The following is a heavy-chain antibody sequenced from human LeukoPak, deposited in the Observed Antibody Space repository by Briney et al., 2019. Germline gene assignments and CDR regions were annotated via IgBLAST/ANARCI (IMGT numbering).Heavy chain of an antibody. J-gene: IGHJ4*02. D-gene: IGHD6-19*01. CDR1: GGSLSSGDYY. Sequence: SETLSLTCTVSGGSLSSGDYYWGWLRQPPGRGLEWIGYIYYSGSTYYNPSLKSRVTISVDTSKDQFSLKLTSVTAADTAVYYCARTEGYSSGWSAYYFDYWGQGTLVTVSS. CDR3: ARTEGYSSGWSAYYFDY. CDR2: IYYSGST. V-gene: IGHV4-30-4*01.